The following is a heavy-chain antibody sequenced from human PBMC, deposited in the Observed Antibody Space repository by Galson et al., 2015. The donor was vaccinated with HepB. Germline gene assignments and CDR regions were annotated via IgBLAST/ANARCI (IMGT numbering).Heavy chain of an antibody. J-gene: IGHJ6*03. D-gene: IGHD4-17*01. CDR1: GFTFSSYW. Sequence: SLRLSCAASGFTFSSYWMSWVRQAPGKGLEWVANIRQDGSEKYYVDSVKGRFTISRDNAKNSLYLQMNSLRAEDTAVYYCARGYGDYEPGDYYYMDVWGKGTTVTVSS. CDR3: ARGYGDYEPGDYYYMDV. CDR2: IRQDGSEK. V-gene: IGHV3-7*03.